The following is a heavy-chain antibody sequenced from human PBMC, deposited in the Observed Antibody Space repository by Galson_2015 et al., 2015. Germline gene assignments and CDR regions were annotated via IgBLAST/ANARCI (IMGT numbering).Heavy chain of an antibody. Sequence: SLRLSCAASGFTVSSNYMSWVRQAPGKGLEWVSVIYSGGSTYYADSVKGRFTISRDNSKNTLYLQMNSLRAEDTAVYYCARSGRYSGSYPDAFDIWGQGTMVTVSS. V-gene: IGHV3-66*02. CDR1: GFTVSSNY. CDR2: IYSGGST. J-gene: IGHJ3*02. D-gene: IGHD1-26*01. CDR3: ARSGRYSGSYPDAFDI.